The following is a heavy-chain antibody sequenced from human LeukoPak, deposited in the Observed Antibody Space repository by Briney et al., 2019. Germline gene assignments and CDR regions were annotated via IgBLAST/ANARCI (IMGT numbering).Heavy chain of an antibody. CDR2: ISAYNGNT. Sequence: GASVKVSCKASGYTFTSYGISWVRQAPGQGLEWMGWISAYNGNTNYAQKLQGRVTMTTDTSTSTAYMELRSLRSDGTAVYYCARDTIFGVVIDFDYWGQGTLVTVSS. CDR1: GYTFTSYG. D-gene: IGHD3-3*01. J-gene: IGHJ4*02. V-gene: IGHV1-18*01. CDR3: ARDTIFGVVIDFDY.